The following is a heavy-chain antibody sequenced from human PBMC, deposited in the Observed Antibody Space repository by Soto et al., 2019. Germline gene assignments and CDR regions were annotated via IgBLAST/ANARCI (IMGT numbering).Heavy chain of an antibody. D-gene: IGHD6-13*01. Sequence: GGSLRLSCAASGFTFTSYAMNWVRLAPWKGLEWVSAISGTGYNTYYADSVKGRFTISRDNTKNTLYLQMNSLRAEDTAVYYCAKAGFSSSWSPTYFDYWGQGTLVTVS. CDR1: GFTFTSYA. CDR3: AKAGFSSSWSPTYFDY. CDR2: ISGTGYNT. J-gene: IGHJ4*02. V-gene: IGHV3-23*01.